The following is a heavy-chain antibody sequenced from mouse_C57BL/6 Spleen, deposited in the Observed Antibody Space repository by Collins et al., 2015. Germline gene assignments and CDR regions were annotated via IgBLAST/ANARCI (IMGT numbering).Heavy chain of an antibody. CDR1: GFNIKDDY. V-gene: IGHV14-4*01. D-gene: IGHD1-2*01. CDR3: STGYS. J-gene: IGHJ2*01. Sequence: EVQLQQSGADLVRPGASVKLSCTASGFNIKDDYMHWVKQRPEQGLEWIGWIDPGNGDTEYSSRFQGKATITADTSSNTAYLQLSSLTSEDTAVYYCSTGYSWGQGTTLTVSS. CDR2: IDPGNGDT.